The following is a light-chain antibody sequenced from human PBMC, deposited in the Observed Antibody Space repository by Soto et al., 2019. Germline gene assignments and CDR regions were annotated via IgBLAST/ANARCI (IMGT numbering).Light chain of an antibody. CDR1: QSFSSW. CDR2: DTS. V-gene: IGKV1-5*01. CDR3: HQYSTYST. Sequence: DIQMTQSPSTVSASIGDRVTITCRASQSFSSWLAWYQQKPGEAPKLLIYDTSALQSGVPARFSGSGSGTEFLLTISGLQPDDFATYFRHQYSTYSTFGQGTKVEVK. J-gene: IGKJ1*01.